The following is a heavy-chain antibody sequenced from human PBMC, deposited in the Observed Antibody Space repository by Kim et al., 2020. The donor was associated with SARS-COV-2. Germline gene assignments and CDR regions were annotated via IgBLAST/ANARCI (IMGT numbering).Heavy chain of an antibody. Sequence: GGSLRLSCAASGFTFSSYAMSWVRQAPGKGLEWVSVIYSGGSSTYYADSVKGRFTISRDNSKNTLYLQMTSLRAEDTAVYYCAKGAGSYSYWGQGTLVTVSS. V-gene: IGHV3-23*03. J-gene: IGHJ4*02. CDR1: GFTFSSYA. CDR2: IYSGGSST. D-gene: IGHD2-15*01. CDR3: AKGAGSYSY.